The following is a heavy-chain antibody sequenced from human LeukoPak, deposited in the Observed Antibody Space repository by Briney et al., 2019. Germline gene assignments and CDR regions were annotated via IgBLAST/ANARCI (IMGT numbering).Heavy chain of an antibody. J-gene: IGHJ4*02. CDR2: ISSSSSYI. Sequence: GGSLRLSCAASGFTFSSYAMSWVRQAPGKGLEWVSSISSSSSYIYYADSVKGRFTISRDNAKNSLYLQMNSLRAEDTAVYYCARDHRGTTIRSLPFDYWGQGTLVTVSS. CDR3: ARDHRGTTIRSLPFDY. V-gene: IGHV3-21*01. CDR1: GFTFSSYA. D-gene: IGHD4-17*01.